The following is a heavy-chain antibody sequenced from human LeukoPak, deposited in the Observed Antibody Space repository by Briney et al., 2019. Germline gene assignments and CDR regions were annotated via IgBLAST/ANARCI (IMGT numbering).Heavy chain of an antibody. V-gene: IGHV4-59*11. CDR3: ATELELRSEGSFDY. J-gene: IGHJ4*02. D-gene: IGHD1-7*01. CDR2: ISYSGTT. CDR1: GASISSHY. Sequence: SETLSLTCTVSGASISSHYWSWIRQPPGKGLEWIGYISYSGTTKYNASLKSRVTISADTSKSHFSLNLSSVTAADTAVYYCATELELRSEGSFDYWGQGTLVTVSS.